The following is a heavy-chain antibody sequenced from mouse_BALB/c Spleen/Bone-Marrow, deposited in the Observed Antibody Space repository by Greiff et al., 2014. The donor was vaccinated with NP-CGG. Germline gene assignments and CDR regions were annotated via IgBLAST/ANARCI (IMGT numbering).Heavy chain of an antibody. CDR2: INPYNGVS. CDR3: AREGYGISYAFAY. D-gene: IGHD1-1*01. Sequence: VQLKHSGPELVKPGASMKISCKASGYSFASYTIHWVKQSHGKNLEWIGLINPYNGVSSYNQNFKGKATLTVDKSSSTAYMGLISQASEDSAGDNCAREGYGISYAFAYWGQGTLVTVSA. J-gene: IGHJ3*01. CDR1: GYSFASYT. V-gene: IGHV1-31*01.